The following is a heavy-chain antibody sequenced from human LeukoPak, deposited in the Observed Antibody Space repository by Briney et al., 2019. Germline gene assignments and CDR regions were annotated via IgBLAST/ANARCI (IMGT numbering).Heavy chain of an antibody. CDR2: IIPMRGIT. J-gene: IGHJ4*02. Sequence: GASVKVSCKASGGTFSSYAISRVRQAPGQGLEWMGGIIPMRGITNYAQQFQGRVTITAGTSTGTAYLAPSRLRSEDTAVYYCARSYYGSGSYYVFDYGGQGTLVTVSS. D-gene: IGHD3-10*01. CDR3: ARSYYGSGSYYVFDY. CDR1: GGTFSSYA. V-gene: IGHV1-69*04.